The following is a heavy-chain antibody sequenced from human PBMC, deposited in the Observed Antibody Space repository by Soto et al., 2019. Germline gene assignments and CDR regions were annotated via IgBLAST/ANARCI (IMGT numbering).Heavy chain of an antibody. Sequence: PGGSLRRSCAAAGFTFSSYSMNWVRQAPGKGLEWVSYISSSSSTIYYADSVKGRFTISRDNAKNSLYLQMNSLRDEDTAVYYCARDSCTNGVCPQGFDYCGQGPLVTVSS. CDR3: ARDSCTNGVCPQGFDY. CDR2: ISSSSSTI. J-gene: IGHJ4*02. V-gene: IGHV3-48*02. D-gene: IGHD2-8*01. CDR1: GFTFSSYS.